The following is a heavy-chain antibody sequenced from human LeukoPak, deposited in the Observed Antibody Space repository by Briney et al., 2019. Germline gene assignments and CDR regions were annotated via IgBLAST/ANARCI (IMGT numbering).Heavy chain of an antibody. CDR3: ARVAVSGTDWFDP. Sequence: SQTLSLTCAISGDSVSSNSAAWSWIRLSPSRGLEWLGRTYYRSKWYNDYAVSVKSRITINPDTSKNQFSLQLNSVTPEDTAVYYCARVAVSGTDWFDPWGQGTLVTVSS. CDR2: TYYRSKWYN. D-gene: IGHD6-19*01. V-gene: IGHV6-1*01. CDR1: GDSVSSNSAA. J-gene: IGHJ5*02.